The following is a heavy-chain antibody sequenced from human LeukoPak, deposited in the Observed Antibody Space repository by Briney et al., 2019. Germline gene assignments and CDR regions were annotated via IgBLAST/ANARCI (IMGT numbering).Heavy chain of an antibody. D-gene: IGHD3-10*01. J-gene: IGHJ1*01. Sequence: SETLSLTCTVSGGSISSYYWSWIRQPPGKGLEWIGYFDHSGSTYYNASLKSRVTISVDRSKNQFSLKLSYVTAADTAVYYCYGSGYWGQGTLVTVSS. V-gene: IGHV4-59*06. CDR2: FDHSGST. CDR1: GGSISSYY. CDR3: YGSGY.